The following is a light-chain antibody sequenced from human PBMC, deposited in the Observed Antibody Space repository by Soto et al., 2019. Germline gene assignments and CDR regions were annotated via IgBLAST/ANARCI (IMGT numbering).Light chain of an antibody. V-gene: IGLV2-14*01. CDR2: TVS. CDR3: ISFTTDSTYV. J-gene: IGLJ1*01. Sequence: QSALTQPASVSGSPGQSITISCTGTSSDVGANLFVSWYQQHPGKVPKLMIYTVSSRPSGVSQRFSGSKSCNTASLTLSGRQAEDEADYYCISFTTDSTYVFGTGTKLTVL. CDR1: SSDVGANLF.